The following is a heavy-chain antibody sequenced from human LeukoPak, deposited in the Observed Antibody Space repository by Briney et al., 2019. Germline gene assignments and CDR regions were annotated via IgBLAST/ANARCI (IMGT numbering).Heavy chain of an antibody. D-gene: IGHD6-19*01. CDR2: ISSSSSTI. CDR1: GFTFSSYS. Sequence: RGSLRLSCAASGFTFSSYSMNWVRQAPGKGLEWVSYISSSSSTIYYADSVKGRFTISRDNAKNSLYLQMNSLRAEDTAVYYCAIRTLSGWLDYWGQGTLVTVSS. J-gene: IGHJ4*02. V-gene: IGHV3-48*01. CDR3: AIRTLSGWLDY.